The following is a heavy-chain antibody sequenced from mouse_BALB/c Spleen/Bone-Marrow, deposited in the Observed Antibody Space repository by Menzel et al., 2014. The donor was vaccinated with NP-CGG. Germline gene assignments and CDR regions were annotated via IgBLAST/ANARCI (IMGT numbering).Heavy chain of an antibody. D-gene: IGHD3-3*01. CDR3: VREALWSFFTY. J-gene: IGHJ3*01. CDR1: GYTFTDHT. CDR2: ISTYYGNT. V-gene: IGHV1-67*01. Sequence: VQLQQSGPDLVRPGVSVKISCKGSGYTFTDHTMHWVKQSHAKSLEWIGVISTYYGNTNYNQKFKGKATLTADTSSSTAYMQLSSLTSEDSAVYYCVREALWSFFTYWGQGTLVTVSA.